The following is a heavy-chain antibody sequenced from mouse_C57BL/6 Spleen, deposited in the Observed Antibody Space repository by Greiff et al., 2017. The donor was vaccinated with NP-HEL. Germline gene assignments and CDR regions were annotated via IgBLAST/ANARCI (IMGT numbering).Heavy chain of an antibody. CDR2: ISDGGSYT. CDR1: GFTFSSYA. CDR3: ARDRGRGFAY. V-gene: IGHV5-4*01. Sequence: EVHLVESGGGLVKPGGSLKLSCAASGFTFSSYAMSWVRQTPEKRLEWVATISDGGSYTYYPDNVKGRFTISRDNAKNNPYLQMSHLKSEDTAMYYCARDRGRGFAYWGQGTLVTVSA. J-gene: IGHJ3*01.